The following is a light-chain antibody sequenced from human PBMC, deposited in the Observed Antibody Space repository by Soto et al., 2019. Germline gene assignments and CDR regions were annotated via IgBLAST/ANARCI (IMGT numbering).Light chain of an antibody. Sequence: QSVLTQPPSASGAPGQRVTISCTGSSSDIGAGYDVHWYQQLPGTAPKPLIYSTSNRPSGVPDRFSASKSGTSASLAITGLQAEDEADYYCQSYDSSLSAYVFGTGTKLTVL. J-gene: IGLJ1*01. CDR1: SSDIGAGYD. CDR3: QSYDSSLSAYV. V-gene: IGLV1-40*01. CDR2: STS.